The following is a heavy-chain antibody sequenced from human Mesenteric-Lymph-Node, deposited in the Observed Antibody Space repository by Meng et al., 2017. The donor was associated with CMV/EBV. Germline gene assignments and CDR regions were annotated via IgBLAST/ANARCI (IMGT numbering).Heavy chain of an antibody. V-gene: IGHV3-23*01. CDR2: ISSGGGST. J-gene: IGHJ4*02. D-gene: IGHD6-19*01. Sequence: CAASGFTFRSDAMNWVRQAPGKGLEWVSAISSGGGSTSYADSVKGRFTISRDNSKNTLYLQTNSLRAEDTAIYYCAKSVAGTWFSDYWGQGTLVTVSS. CDR1: GFTFRSDA. CDR3: AKSVAGTWFSDY.